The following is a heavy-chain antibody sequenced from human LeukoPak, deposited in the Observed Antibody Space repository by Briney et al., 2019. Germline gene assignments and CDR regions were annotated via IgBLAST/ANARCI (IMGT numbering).Heavy chain of an antibody. CDR1: RYTFTGYY. Sequence: ASVKVSCKASRYTFTGYYMHWVRQAPGQGLEWMGWINPNSGGTNYAQKFQGRVTMTRDTSISPAYMELSRLRSDDTAVYYCVRDFYDFWRGVGCYWGQGTLVTVSS. V-gene: IGHV1-2*02. D-gene: IGHD3-3*01. CDR3: VRDFYDFWRGVGCY. J-gene: IGHJ4*02. CDR2: INPNSGGT.